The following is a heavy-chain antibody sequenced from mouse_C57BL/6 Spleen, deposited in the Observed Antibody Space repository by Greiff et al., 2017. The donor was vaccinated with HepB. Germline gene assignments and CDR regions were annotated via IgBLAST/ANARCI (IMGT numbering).Heavy chain of an antibody. J-gene: IGHJ3*01. CDR1: SYTFTSYW. Sequence: QVQLQQPGAELVMPGASVKLSCKASSYTFTSYWMHWVKQRPGQGLEWIGEIDPSDSYTNYNQKFKGKSTLTVDKSSSTAYMQLSSLTSEDSAVYYCARGRTGTGAWFAYWGQGTLVTVSA. V-gene: IGHV1-69*01. D-gene: IGHD4-1*01. CDR3: ARGRTGTGAWFAY. CDR2: IDPSDSYT.